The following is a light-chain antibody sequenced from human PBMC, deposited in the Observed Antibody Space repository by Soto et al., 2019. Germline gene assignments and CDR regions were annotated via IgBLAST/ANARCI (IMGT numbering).Light chain of an antibody. CDR2: AAS. J-gene: IGKJ4*01. CDR1: QGITSW. V-gene: IGKV1-12*01. Sequence: DIQMTQSPSSVSAFVGDSVTITCRASQGITSWLAWYQQKPGKAPELLIYAASSLQSGVPSRFSGSGSGTDFTLTISSLQPEDSATYHCQQAATFPLIFGGGTKVEIK. CDR3: QQAATFPLI.